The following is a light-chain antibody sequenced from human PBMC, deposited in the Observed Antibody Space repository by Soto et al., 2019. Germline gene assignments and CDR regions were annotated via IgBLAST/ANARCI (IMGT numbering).Light chain of an antibody. CDR1: QGISSY. J-gene: IGKJ1*01. CDR3: QHYNSYSEA. Sequence: DIQLTQSPSFLSASVGDRVTITCRASQGISSYLAWYQQKPGKAPKLLIYKASTLKSGVPSRFSGSGSGTELTITISSLQPDDFETYYCQHYNSYSEAFGQGTKVDIK. V-gene: IGKV1-9*01. CDR2: KAS.